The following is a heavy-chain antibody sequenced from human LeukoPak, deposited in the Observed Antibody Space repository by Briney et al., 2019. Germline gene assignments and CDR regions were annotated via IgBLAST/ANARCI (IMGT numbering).Heavy chain of an antibody. CDR1: GFTLSSYW. V-gene: IGHV3-7*02. CDR3: ARRQGDGFDI. Sequence: PGGSLRLYCAASGFTLSSYWMSWVRQAPGKGLEWVANIKQDGSEKYYVDSVKGRFTISRDNAKNSLYLQMNSLRAEDTAVYYCARRQGDGFDIWGQGTMVTVSS. J-gene: IGHJ3*02. CDR2: IKQDGSEK.